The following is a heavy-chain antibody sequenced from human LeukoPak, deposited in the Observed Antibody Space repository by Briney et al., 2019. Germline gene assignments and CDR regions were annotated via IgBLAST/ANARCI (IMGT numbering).Heavy chain of an antibody. Sequence: SETLSLTCAVYGGSFSGYYWSWIRQPPGKGLEWIGEINHSGSTNYNPSLKSRVTISVDTSKNQFSLKLSSVTAADTAVYYCARLGRLYVGRLYNWFDPWGQGTLVTVSS. CDR2: INHSGST. CDR1: GGSFSGYY. V-gene: IGHV4-34*01. D-gene: IGHD3-16*01. J-gene: IGHJ5*02. CDR3: ARLGRLYVGRLYNWFDP.